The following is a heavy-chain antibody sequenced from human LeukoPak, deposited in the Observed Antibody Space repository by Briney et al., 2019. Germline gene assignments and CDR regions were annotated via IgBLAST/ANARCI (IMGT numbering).Heavy chain of an antibody. J-gene: IGHJ3*02. D-gene: IGHD1-26*01. CDR1: GGTFSSYA. CDR3: ASQRGPVIYSGSPGAFDI. CDR2: IIPIFGTA. Sequence: GASVKVSCKASGGTFSSYAISWVRQAPGQGLEWMGGIIPIFGTANYAQKFQGRVTITTDEPTSTAYMELSSLRSEDTAVYYCASQRGPVIYSGSPGAFDIWGQGTMVTVSS. V-gene: IGHV1-69*05.